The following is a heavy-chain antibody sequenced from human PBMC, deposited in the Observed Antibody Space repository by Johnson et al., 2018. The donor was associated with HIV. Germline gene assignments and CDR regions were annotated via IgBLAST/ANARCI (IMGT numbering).Heavy chain of an antibody. CDR2: ISYDGSNK. J-gene: IGHJ3*02. Sequence: QVQLVESGGGVVQPGRSLRLSCAASGFTFSSYAMHWVRQAPGKGLEWVAVISYDGSNKYYADSVKGRFTISRDNSKNTLYLQVNSLRAEDTAVYYCAGEFVPSARYGGSKAFDIWGQGTVVTVSS. CDR3: AGEFVPSARYGGSKAFDI. V-gene: IGHV3-30-3*01. D-gene: IGHD2-2*01. CDR1: GFTFSSYA.